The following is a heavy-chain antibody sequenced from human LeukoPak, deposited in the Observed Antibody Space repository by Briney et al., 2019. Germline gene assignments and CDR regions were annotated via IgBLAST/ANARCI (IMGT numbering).Heavy chain of an antibody. Sequence: ASVKVSCKASGGTFSSYAISWVRQAPGQGLEWMGGIIPIFGTANYAQKFQGRVTITTDESTSTAYMELSSLRSEDTAAYYCARATLEWLHNYYYYYMDVWGKGTTVTVSS. CDR2: IIPIFGTA. CDR3: ARATLEWLHNYYYYYMDV. CDR1: GGTFSSYA. V-gene: IGHV1-69*05. D-gene: IGHD3-3*01. J-gene: IGHJ6*03.